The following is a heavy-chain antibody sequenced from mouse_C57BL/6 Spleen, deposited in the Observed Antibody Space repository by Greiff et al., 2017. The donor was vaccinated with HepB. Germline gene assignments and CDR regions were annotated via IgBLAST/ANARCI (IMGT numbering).Heavy chain of an antibody. D-gene: IGHD2-3*01. J-gene: IGHJ3*01. CDR3: TREMGNGYYVWFAY. CDR1: GYTFTSYW. CDR2: IYPGNSDT. Sequence: VQLQQSGTVLARPGASVKMSCKTSGYTFTSYWMHWVKQRPGQGLEWIGAIYPGNSDTSYNQKFKGKAKLTAVTSASTAYMELSSLTNEDSAVYYCTREMGNGYYVWFAYWGQGTLVTVSA. V-gene: IGHV1-5*01.